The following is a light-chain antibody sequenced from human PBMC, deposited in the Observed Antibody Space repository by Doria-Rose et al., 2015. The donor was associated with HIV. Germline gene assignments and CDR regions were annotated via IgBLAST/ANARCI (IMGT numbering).Light chain of an antibody. CDR2: GAS. V-gene: IGKV1-9*01. Sequence: DIQLTQSPSFLSASVGVRVTITCRASQGISRYLAWYHQKPGQDPTLLSFGASTLQSGVPSRFSGSGSGTEFTLTISSLQPEDFATYYCQQFDSFPRTFGQGTKVELK. J-gene: IGKJ1*01. CDR1: QGISRY. CDR3: QQFDSFPRT.